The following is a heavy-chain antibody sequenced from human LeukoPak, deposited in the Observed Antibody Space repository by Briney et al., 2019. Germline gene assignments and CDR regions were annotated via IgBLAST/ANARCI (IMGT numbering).Heavy chain of an antibody. V-gene: IGHV3-30*14. J-gene: IGHJ4*02. CDR3: ARGFHSYGLSYYFDY. D-gene: IGHD5-18*01. CDR1: GFTFSSYA. Sequence: SGGSLRLSCAASGFTFSSYAMHWVRQAPGKGLEWVAVISYDGSNKYYADSVKGRFTISRDTSKNTVFLQMNKLRVEDTAVYFCARGFHSYGLSYYFDYWGQGTGVTVSS. CDR2: ISYDGSNK.